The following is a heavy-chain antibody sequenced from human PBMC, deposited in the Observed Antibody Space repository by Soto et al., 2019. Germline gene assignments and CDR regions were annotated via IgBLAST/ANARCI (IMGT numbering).Heavy chain of an antibody. J-gene: IGHJ4*02. CDR2: IDPSDSYT. Sequence: PGESLKISCKGSGYTFTSYWISWVRQMPGKGLEWMGRIDPSDSYTNYSPSFQGHVTISADKSISTAYLQWSSLKASDTAMYYCARSYSSSFDYWGQGTLVTVSS. CDR1: GYTFTSYW. V-gene: IGHV5-10-1*01. CDR3: ARSYSSSFDY. D-gene: IGHD6-13*01.